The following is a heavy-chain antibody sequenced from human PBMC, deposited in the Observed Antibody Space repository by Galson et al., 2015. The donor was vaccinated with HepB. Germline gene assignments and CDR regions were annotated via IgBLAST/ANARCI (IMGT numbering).Heavy chain of an antibody. D-gene: IGHD1-7*01. CDR3: ATGEKLELQGWDAFDI. CDR2: FDPEDGET. J-gene: IGHJ3*02. V-gene: IGHV1-24*01. CDR1: GYTLTELS. Sequence: SVKVSCKVSGYTLTELSMHWVRQAPGKGLEWMGGFDPEDGETIYAQKFQGRVTMTEDTSTDTAYMELSSLRSEDTAVYYRATGEKLELQGWDAFDIWGQGTMVTVSS.